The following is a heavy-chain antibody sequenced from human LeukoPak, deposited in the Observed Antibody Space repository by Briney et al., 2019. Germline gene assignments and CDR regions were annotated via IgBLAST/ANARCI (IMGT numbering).Heavy chain of an antibody. Sequence: GSLRLSCAASGFKFSNYWMSWVRQPPGKGLEWIGEIYHSGSTNYNPSLKSRVTISVDKSKNQFSLKLSSVTAADTAVYYCARGIGGYYDYVWGSYRLNYFDYWGQGTLVTVSS. CDR3: ARGIGGYYDYVWGSYRLNYFDY. CDR1: GFKFSNYW. D-gene: IGHD3-16*02. V-gene: IGHV4-4*02. CDR2: IYHSGST. J-gene: IGHJ4*02.